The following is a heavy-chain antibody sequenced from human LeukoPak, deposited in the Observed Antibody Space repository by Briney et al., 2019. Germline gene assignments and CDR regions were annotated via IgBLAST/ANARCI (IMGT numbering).Heavy chain of an antibody. V-gene: IGHV4-31*03. CDR3: ARGEYYDSSGYYHY. CDR2: IYYSGST. D-gene: IGHD3-22*01. J-gene: IGHJ4*02. CDR1: GGSISSGGYY. Sequence: SETLSLTCPVSGGSISSGGYYWSWIRQHPGKGLEWIGYIYYSGSTYYNPSLKSRVTISVDTSKNQFSLKLSSVTAADTAVYYCARGEYYDSSGYYHYGGQGTLVTVSS.